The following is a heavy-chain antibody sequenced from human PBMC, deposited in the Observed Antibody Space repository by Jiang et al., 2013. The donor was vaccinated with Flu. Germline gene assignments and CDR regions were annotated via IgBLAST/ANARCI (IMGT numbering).Heavy chain of an antibody. CDR1: GYTFTAYY. D-gene: IGHD6-13*01. J-gene: IGHJ3*02. CDR3: AGGFTSMAAAGTFDI. Sequence: SGAEVKKPGASVKVSCKASGYTFTAYYMHWVRQAPGQGLGWMGWIAPXNGATNYAQKFQGRVTMTRDTSISTAYMDLSRLRADDTAVYFCAGGFTSMAAAGTFDIWGQGTMVTVS. V-gene: IGHV1-2*02. CDR2: IAPXNGAT.